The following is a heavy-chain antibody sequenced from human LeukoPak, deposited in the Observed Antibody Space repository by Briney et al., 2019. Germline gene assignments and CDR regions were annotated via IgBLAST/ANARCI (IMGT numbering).Heavy chain of an antibody. D-gene: IGHD6-13*01. CDR1: GFTFDDYG. V-gene: IGHV3-20*01. CDR2: INWNGGST. CDR3: ARVGSSSWKWEFDP. J-gene: IGHJ5*02. Sequence: PGGSLRLSCAASGFTFDDYGTSWVRQAPGKGLEWVSGINWNGGSTGYADSVKGRFTISRDNAKNSLYLQMDSLRAEDTALYHCARVGSSSWKWEFDPWGQGTLVTVSS.